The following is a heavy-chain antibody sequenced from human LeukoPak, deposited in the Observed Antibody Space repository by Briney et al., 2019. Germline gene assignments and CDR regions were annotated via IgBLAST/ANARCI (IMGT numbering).Heavy chain of an antibody. Sequence: SETLSLTCAVYGGSFSGYYWSWIRQPPGKGLEWIGEINHRGSTNYNPSLKSRVTISVDTSKNQFSLKLSSVTAADTAVYYCARGSLRFDPWGQGTLVTVSS. J-gene: IGHJ5*02. CDR1: GGSFSGYY. V-gene: IGHV4-34*01. CDR2: INHRGST. CDR3: ARGSLRFDP.